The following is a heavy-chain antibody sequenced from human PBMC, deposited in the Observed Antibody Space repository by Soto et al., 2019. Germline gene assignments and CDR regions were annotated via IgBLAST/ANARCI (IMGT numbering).Heavy chain of an antibody. Sequence: VKVSCKASGGTFSSYAISWVRQAPGQGLEWMGGIIPIFGTANYAQKFQGRVTITADESTSTAYMELSSLRSEDTAVYYCARELVVPAATSHYYYGMDVWGQGTTVTVSS. V-gene: IGHV1-69*13. CDR3: ARELVVPAATSHYYYGMDV. CDR2: IIPIFGTA. CDR1: GGTFSSYA. J-gene: IGHJ6*02. D-gene: IGHD2-2*01.